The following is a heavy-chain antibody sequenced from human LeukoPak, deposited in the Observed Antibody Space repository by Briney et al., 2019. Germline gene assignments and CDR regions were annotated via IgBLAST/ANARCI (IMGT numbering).Heavy chain of an antibody. CDR1: GGSISSYY. CDR3: ARDTYYCDNSGYIRPYYFDY. D-gene: IGHD3-22*01. Sequence: PSETLSLTCSVSGGSISSYYWTWIRQPPGKGLEWIGHIYYSGSTNYNPSLKSRVTISVDTSKKQFFLKLSSVTAADTAVYYCARDTYYCDNSGYIRPYYFDYWGQGTLVTVSS. J-gene: IGHJ4*02. V-gene: IGHV4-59*01. CDR2: IYYSGST.